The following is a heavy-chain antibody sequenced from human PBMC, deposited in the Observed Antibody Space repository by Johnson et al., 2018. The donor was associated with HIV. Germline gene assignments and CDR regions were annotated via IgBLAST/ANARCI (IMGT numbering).Heavy chain of an antibody. D-gene: IGHD3-3*01. CDR1: GFTFSSYG. Sequence: QVQLLESGGGVVQPGRSLRLSCAASGFTFSSYGMHWVRQAPGKGLEWVAVISYDGSNKYYADSVKGRFTISRDNSKNTLYLQMNSLRAEDTAVYYCARDSDITIFGVGIPLSAFDIWGQGTMVTVSS. J-gene: IGHJ3*02. CDR3: ARDSDITIFGVGIPLSAFDI. V-gene: IGHV3-30*03. CDR2: ISYDGSNK.